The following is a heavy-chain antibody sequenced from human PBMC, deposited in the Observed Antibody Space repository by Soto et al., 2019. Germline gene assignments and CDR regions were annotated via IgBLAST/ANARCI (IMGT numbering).Heavy chain of an antibody. CDR2: IIPIFGTA. CDR1: GGTFSSYA. Sequence: GASVKVSYKASGGTFSSYAISWVRQAPGQGLEWMGGIIPIFGTANYAQKFQGRFTISRDNFKSTLYLQMSSLRAEDTAIYFCAKDLLHNTVTTCGSWGQGTLVTVSS. J-gene: IGHJ5*02. D-gene: IGHD4-17*01. V-gene: IGHV1-69*05. CDR3: AKDLLHNTVTTCGS.